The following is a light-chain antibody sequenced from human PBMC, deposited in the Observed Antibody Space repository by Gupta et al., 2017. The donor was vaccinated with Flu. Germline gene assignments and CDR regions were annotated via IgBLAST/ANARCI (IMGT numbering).Light chain of an antibody. CDR3: QQYNNWPPPT. J-gene: IGKJ1*01. V-gene: IGKV3-15*01. CDR1: QSVSSN. Sequence: EIVMTQSPPTLPVSPGERATLSCRASQSVSSNLAWYQQKPGQAPRPLIYCASTRATGIPARFSGSWAGTEFTLTISSLQSEDFAVYDCQQYNNWPPPTFGQGTKVEIK. CDR2: CAS.